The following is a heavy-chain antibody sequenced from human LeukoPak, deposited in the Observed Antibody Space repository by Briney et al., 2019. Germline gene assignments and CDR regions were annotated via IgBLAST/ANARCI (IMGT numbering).Heavy chain of an antibody. CDR1: GGSISSSSYY. CDR3: GRDSPDYGGKGFDY. Sequence: ETLSLTCTVSGGSISSSSYYWGWIRQPPGKGLEWVSVIYSGGSTYYADSVKGRFTISRDNSKNTVYLQMNSLRAEDTAVYYCGRDSPDYGGKGFDYWGQGTLVTVSS. J-gene: IGHJ4*02. CDR2: IYSGGST. D-gene: IGHD4-23*01. V-gene: IGHV3-53*01.